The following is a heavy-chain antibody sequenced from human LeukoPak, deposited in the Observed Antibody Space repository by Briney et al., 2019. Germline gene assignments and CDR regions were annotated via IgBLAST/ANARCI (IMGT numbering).Heavy chain of an antibody. CDR3: ARVKLLWFGESYTPIDY. V-gene: IGHV1-18*01. D-gene: IGHD3-10*01. CDR2: ISAYNGNT. Sequence: GASVKVSCKASGYTFTSYGISWVRQAPGQGLEWMGWISAYNGNTNYAQKLQGRVTMTADTSTSTAYMELRSLRSDDTAVYYCARVKLLWFGESYTPIDYWGQGTLVTVSS. J-gene: IGHJ4*02. CDR1: GYTFTSYG.